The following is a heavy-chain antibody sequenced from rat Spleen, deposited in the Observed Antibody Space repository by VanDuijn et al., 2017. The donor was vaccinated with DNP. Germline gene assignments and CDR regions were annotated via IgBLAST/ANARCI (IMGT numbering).Heavy chain of an antibody. CDR3: TTTHYFDGWFPFDY. CDR2: IIYDGSNT. Sequence: EVQLVESGGGLVQPGRSLKLSCAASGFTFSDYNMAWVRQSLKKGLEWVAVIIYDGSNTHYRDSVKGRFTISRDNAKSTLYLQMNSLRSEDTATYYCTTTHYFDGWFPFDYWGQGVMVTVSS. V-gene: IGHV5-7*01. D-gene: IGHD1-12*02. J-gene: IGHJ2*01. CDR1: GFTFSDYN.